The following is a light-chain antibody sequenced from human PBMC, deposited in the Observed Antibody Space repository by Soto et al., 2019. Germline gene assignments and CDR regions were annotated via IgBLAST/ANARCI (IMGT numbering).Light chain of an antibody. V-gene: IGLV2-8*01. CDR2: EVS. Sequence: QSVLTQPPSASGSPGPSVTISCTGTSSDVGGYNYVSWYQQHPGKAPKLMMYEVSKRPSGVPDRFSGSKSGNTASLTVSGLQAEDEADYYCSSYAGSNNLVVFGGGTKLTVL. J-gene: IGLJ2*01. CDR1: SSDVGGYNY. CDR3: SSYAGSNNLVV.